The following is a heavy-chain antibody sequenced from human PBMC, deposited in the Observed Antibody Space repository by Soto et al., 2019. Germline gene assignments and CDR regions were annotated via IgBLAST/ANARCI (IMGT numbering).Heavy chain of an antibody. J-gene: IGHJ5*02. CDR1: GGTFSRHA. CDR3: ARSSGGNFGIIIEGTNWFAP. V-gene: IGHV1-46*01. CDR2: INPHGGST. D-gene: IGHD1-26*01. Sequence: GASVKVSCKTSGGTFSRHAINWVRQAPGQGLEWMGVINPHGGSTAYAQKFKGRVTLTRDTSASTVYMEVSSLTSEDTAMYYCARSSGGNFGIIIEGTNWFAPWGQGTLVTVSS.